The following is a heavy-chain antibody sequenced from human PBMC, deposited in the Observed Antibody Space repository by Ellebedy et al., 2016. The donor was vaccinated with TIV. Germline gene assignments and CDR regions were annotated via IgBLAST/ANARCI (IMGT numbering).Heavy chain of an antibody. V-gene: IGHV1-2*02. CDR3: ATDPLYSSGWYEFDY. Sequence: ASVKVSCKASGYTFTGYYMHWVRQAPGQGLEWMGWINPNSGGTNYAQKFQGRVTMTRDTSISTAYMELSSLRSEDTAVYYCATDPLYSSGWYEFDYWGQGTLVTVSS. CDR1: GYTFTGYY. CDR2: INPNSGGT. D-gene: IGHD6-19*01. J-gene: IGHJ4*02.